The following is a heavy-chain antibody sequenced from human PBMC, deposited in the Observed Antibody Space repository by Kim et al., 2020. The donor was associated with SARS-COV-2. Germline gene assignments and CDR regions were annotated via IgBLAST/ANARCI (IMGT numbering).Heavy chain of an antibody. CDR2: FSDSGGRT. CDR3: VNLGAGAWYGGDF. J-gene: IGHJ4*02. Sequence: GGSLRLSCRASGFTFSTYAMSWVRQAPGKGLEWVSGFSDSGGRTDYAESVKGRFTISRDNSKNMLYLQMNGLTAEDTAVYYCVNLGAGAWYGGDFWGQGT. D-gene: IGHD3-10*01. CDR1: GFTFSTYA. V-gene: IGHV3-23*01.